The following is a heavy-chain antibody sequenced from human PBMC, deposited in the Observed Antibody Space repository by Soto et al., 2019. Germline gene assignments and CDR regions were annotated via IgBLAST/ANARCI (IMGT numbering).Heavy chain of an antibody. CDR3: AVIPWGPNFDS. Sequence: QVQLQESGPGLVKPSGTLSLTCDVSGGSISSSYWWSWVRQPPGRGLEWIGEIHHSGSSNYNPSLKSGVTTSVDNSQDEFSLKLSSVTAADTAVYYCAVIPWGPNFDSWGQGTLVTVSS. J-gene: IGHJ4*02. D-gene: IGHD3-16*02. V-gene: IGHV4-4*02. CDR2: IHHSGSS. CDR1: GGSISSSYW.